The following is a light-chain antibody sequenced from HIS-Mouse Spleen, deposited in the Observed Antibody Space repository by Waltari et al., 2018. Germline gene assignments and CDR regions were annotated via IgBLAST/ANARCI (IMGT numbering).Light chain of an antibody. CDR2: DVS. CDR3: CSYAGSYTLV. CDR1: SSDVGGYNY. Sequence: QSALTQPRSVSGSPGQSVTIPCPGPSSDVGGYNYVPWYQQHPGKAPKLMIYDVSKRPSGFPDRFSGSKSGNTASLTISGLQAEDEADYYCCSYAGSYTLVFGGGTKLTVL. J-gene: IGLJ2*01. V-gene: IGLV2-11*01.